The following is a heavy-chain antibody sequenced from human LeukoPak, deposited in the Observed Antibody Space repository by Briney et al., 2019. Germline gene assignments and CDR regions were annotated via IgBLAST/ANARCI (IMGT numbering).Heavy chain of an antibody. D-gene: IGHD2-2*01. Sequence: GGSLRLSCAASGFTFRSYGMHGVRQAPGKGVEWVGVIWYDGSNKYYADSVKGRFTISRDNSKNTLFLQMNSLRAEDTAVYYCARVKGYCSRTSCYDYYYYAMDVWGQGTTVTVPS. CDR3: ARVKGYCSRTSCYDYYYYAMDV. CDR1: GFTFRSYG. J-gene: IGHJ6*02. CDR2: IWYDGSNK. V-gene: IGHV3-33*01.